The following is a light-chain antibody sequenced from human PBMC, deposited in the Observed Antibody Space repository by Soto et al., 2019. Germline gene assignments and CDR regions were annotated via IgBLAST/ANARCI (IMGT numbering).Light chain of an antibody. J-gene: IGKJ1*01. Sequence: EIVMMQSPATLSVSPGERATLSCRASQSFINNLAWYQQKPGQAPRLLIYAASARATGIPARFSGSGSGTEFTLTISSLQSEDFAIYYCQQYKEWPPWTFGQGTKVDI. CDR1: QSFINN. CDR3: QQYKEWPPWT. V-gene: IGKV3-15*01. CDR2: AAS.